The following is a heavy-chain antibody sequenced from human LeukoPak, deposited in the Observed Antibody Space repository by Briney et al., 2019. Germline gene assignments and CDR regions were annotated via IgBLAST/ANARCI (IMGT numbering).Heavy chain of an antibody. CDR1: GGSISSYY. CDR2: IYYSGST. V-gene: IGHV4-59*01. Sequence: SETLSLTCTVSGGSISSYYWSWIRQPPGKGLEWIGYIYYSGSTNYNPSLKSRVTISVDTSKNQFSQKLSSVTAADTAVYYCATGPGWGGLQHWGQGTLVTVSS. D-gene: IGHD3-16*01. CDR3: ATGPGWGGLQH. J-gene: IGHJ1*01.